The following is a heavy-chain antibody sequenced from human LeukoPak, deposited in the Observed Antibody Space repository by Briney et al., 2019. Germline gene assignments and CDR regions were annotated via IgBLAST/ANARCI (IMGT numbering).Heavy chain of an antibody. CDR2: ISSSSSYI. J-gene: IGHJ3*02. D-gene: IGHD3-16*02. V-gene: IGHV3-21*01. CDR1: GFTCSSYS. CDR3: ARDPRENGIVYAFDI. Sequence: GGSLRLSWAASGFTCSSYSMNWVRQAPGKGLEWVSSISSSSSYIYYADSVKGRFTISRDNAKNSLYLQMNSLRAEDTAVYYCARDPRENGIVYAFDIWGQGTMVTVSS.